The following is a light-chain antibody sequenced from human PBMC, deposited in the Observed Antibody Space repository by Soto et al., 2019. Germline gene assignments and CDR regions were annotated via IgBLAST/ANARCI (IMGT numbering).Light chain of an antibody. V-gene: IGKV3-20*01. CDR2: GAS. J-gene: IGKJ1*01. CDR3: QQYSRSPRT. CDR1: QSVSIN. Sequence: EVVLTQSPATLSLSPGERATLSCRASQSVSINLAWYQQKPGQAPRLLIYGASNRATGIPDRFSGSGSETDFTLTISRLEPEDFAVYYCQQYSRSPRTFGQGTKVDI.